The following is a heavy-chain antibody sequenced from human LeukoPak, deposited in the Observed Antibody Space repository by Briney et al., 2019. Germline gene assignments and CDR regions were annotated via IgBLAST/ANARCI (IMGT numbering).Heavy chain of an antibody. CDR1: GGSISSGGYY. D-gene: IGHD3-22*01. V-gene: IGHV4-31*03. CDR2: IYYSGST. CDR3: ARAPMIQYRTNWFDH. J-gene: IGHJ5*02. Sequence: SETLSLTCTVSGGSISSGGYYWSWIRQHPGKGLEWIGYIYYSGSTYYNPSLKSRVTISVDTSKNQFSLKLSSVTAADTAVYYGARAPMIQYRTNWFDHWGQGTLVTVSS.